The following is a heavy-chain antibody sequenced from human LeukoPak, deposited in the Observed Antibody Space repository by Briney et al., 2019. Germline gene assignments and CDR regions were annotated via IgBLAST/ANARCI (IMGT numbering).Heavy chain of an antibody. CDR3: ARAVHGGNDAFDI. Sequence: GGSLRLSCAASGFTFSSYAMHWVRQAPGKGLEYVSAISSNGGSTYYANSVKGRFTISRDNSKNTLYLQKGSLRAENMAVYYCARAVHGGNDAFDIWGQGTMVTVSS. CDR2: ISSNGGST. V-gene: IGHV3-64*01. D-gene: IGHD4-23*01. CDR1: GFTFSSYA. J-gene: IGHJ3*02.